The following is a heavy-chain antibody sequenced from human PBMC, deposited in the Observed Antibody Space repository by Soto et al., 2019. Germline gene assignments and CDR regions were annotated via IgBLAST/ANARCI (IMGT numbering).Heavy chain of an antibody. Sequence: GGSLRLSCAASGFTFSSYGMHWVRQAPGKGLEWVAVISYDGSNKYYADSVKGRFTISRDNSKNTLYLQMNSLRAEDTAVYYCANGGYYGSGKSYYFDYWGQGTLVTVSS. CDR1: GFTFSSYG. CDR2: ISYDGSNK. J-gene: IGHJ4*02. V-gene: IGHV3-30*18. CDR3: ANGGYYGSGKSYYFDY. D-gene: IGHD3-10*01.